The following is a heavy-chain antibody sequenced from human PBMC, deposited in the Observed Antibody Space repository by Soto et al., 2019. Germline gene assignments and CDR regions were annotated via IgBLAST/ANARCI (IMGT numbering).Heavy chain of an antibody. V-gene: IGHV4-34*01. Sequence: SETLSLTCAVYGGSFSGYYWSWIRQPPGKGLEWIGEINHSGSTNYNPSLKSRVTISVDTSKTQFSLKLSSVTAADTAVYYCARGDTRARAYDFWSGSIDYWGQGTMLTVSS. CDR3: ARGDTRARAYDFWSGSIDY. CDR1: GGSFSGYY. J-gene: IGHJ4*02. D-gene: IGHD3-3*01. CDR2: INHSGST.